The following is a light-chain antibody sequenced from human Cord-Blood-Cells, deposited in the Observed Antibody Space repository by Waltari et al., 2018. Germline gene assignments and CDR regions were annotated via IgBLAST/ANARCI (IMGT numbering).Light chain of an antibody. CDR1: QSVSSY. CDR3: QQRSNWPRS. CDR2: DAS. J-gene: IGKJ2*03. V-gene: IGKV3-11*01. Sequence: EIVFTQSPAPLSLSPGERAPLSCRASQSVSSYLAWYKQKPGQAPRLLIYDASNRATGIPARFSGSGSGTDFTLTISSLEPEDFAVYYCQQRSNWPRSFGQGTKLEIK.